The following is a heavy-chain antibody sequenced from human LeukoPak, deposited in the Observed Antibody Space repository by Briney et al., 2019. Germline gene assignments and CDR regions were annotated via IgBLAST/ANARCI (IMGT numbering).Heavy chain of an antibody. CDR1: GFTFSSYW. CDR2: INGDETSR. J-gene: IGHJ4*02. Sequence: GGSLRLSCAASGFTFSSYWRHWIRHTPREGLVWVSRINGDETSRAYADSVEGRFTISRDNAKNTLYLQIDSLRAEDSAIYYCARDRAEHNWTYHTLFDYWGQGTPVTVSS. D-gene: IGHD1-7*01. CDR3: ARDRAEHNWTYHTLFDY. V-gene: IGHV3-74*01.